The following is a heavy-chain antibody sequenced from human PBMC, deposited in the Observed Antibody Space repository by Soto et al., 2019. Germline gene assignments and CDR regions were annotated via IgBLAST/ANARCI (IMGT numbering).Heavy chain of an antibody. J-gene: IGHJ4*02. CDR3: ARLYMAAGTDYFDY. D-gene: IGHD6-13*01. V-gene: IGHV3-53*04. Sequence: GGSLRLSCAASGFTVSSNYMSWVRQAPGKGLEWVSVIYSGGSTYYADSVKGRFTISRHNSKNTLYLQMNSLRAEDTAVYYCARLYMAAGTDYFDYWGQGTLVTVSS. CDR2: IYSGGST. CDR1: GFTVSSNY.